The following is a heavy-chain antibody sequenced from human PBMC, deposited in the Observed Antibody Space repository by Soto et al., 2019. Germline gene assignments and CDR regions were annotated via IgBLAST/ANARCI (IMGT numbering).Heavy chain of an antibody. V-gene: IGHV1-18*04. J-gene: IGHJ4*02. CDR2: TTASNTHT. D-gene: IGHD2-21*01. CDR3: ASGVYCGGYHY. Sequence: QVQLLQSGTEVKEPGASVKVSFKASGYTFTSFDISWVRQAPGQGLEWVGWTTASNTHTNYAQKLQGRVTMTTDPSTTTAYMELRSLTSHDTAIYYCASGVYCGGYHYWGQGTLVTVSS. CDR1: GYTFTSFD.